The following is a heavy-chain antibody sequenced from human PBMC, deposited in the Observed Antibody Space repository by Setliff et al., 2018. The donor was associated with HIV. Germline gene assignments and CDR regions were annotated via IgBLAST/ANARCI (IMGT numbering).Heavy chain of an antibody. D-gene: IGHD3-10*01. CDR1: GGTFSSYS. V-gene: IGHV1-69*13. Sequence: SVKVSCKASGGTFSSYSINWVRQAPGQGLEWMGGIIPIYGTPIYTQKFQGRVTITADESTSTAYMELSSLRSEDTAVYYCARGDYGSGSYYPYYFYYGMDVWGQGTTVTV. J-gene: IGHJ6*02. CDR3: ARGDYGSGSYYPYYFYYGMDV. CDR2: IIPIYGTP.